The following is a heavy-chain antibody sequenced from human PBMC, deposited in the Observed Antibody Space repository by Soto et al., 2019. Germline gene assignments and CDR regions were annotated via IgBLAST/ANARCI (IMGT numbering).Heavy chain of an antibody. CDR2: IWYDGSKT. CDR1: GFTFSGYG. V-gene: IGHV3-33*01. D-gene: IGHD2-15*01. Sequence: QVQLVESGGGVVQPGRSLRLSCAASGFTFSGYGMHWVRQAPGKGLEWVALIWYDGSKTFYADSVKGRFTISRDNSKNTLYVQMDSLRVEDTVVYYCARYAGLYSSLDYWGQGTLVTVSS. CDR3: ARYAGLYSSLDY. J-gene: IGHJ4*02.